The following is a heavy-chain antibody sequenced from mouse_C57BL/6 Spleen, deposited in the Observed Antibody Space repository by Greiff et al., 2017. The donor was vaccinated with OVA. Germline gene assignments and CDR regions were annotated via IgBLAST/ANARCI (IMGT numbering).Heavy chain of an antibody. D-gene: IGHD2-4*01. Sequence: DVKLQESGPGLVKPSPSLSLTCSVTGYSITSGYYWNWIRQFPGNKLEWMGYIRYDGSNNYNPSLKNRISITRDTSTNQFYLKLNSLTTEDSATYSSARDDYDRGFAYWGQGTLVTVSA. CDR1: GYSITSGYY. CDR3: ARDDYDRGFAY. CDR2: IRYDGSN. V-gene: IGHV3-6*01. J-gene: IGHJ3*01.